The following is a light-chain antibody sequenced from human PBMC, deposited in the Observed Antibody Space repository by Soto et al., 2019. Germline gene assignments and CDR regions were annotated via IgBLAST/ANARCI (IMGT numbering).Light chain of an antibody. CDR3: MQGTHWPIT. Sequence: DVVITQSPLSLPVTLGQPASIACRSNQSLVHSDGNAYFSWFQQRPGRSPRRLIYKVSNRDSGVPARFSGSGSGTDFALKISRVEAEDVGVYYCMQGTHWPITFGQGTRLEI. CDR2: KVS. V-gene: IGKV2-30*02. CDR1: QSLVHSDGNAY. J-gene: IGKJ5*01.